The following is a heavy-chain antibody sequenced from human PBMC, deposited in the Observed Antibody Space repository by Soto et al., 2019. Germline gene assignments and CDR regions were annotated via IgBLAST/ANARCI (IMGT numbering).Heavy chain of an antibody. Sequence: PGGPLRLSCAASGFTFSSYSMSWVRQAPGKGLEWASGFRTGGDDATTYYADSVKGRFTISRDNSKNMLFLQMNSLRAEDTAVYYCAKDPGEFSFDYWGQGTLVTVSS. CDR2: FRTGGDDATT. V-gene: IGHV3-23*01. J-gene: IGHJ4*02. CDR3: AKDPGEFSFDY. CDR1: GFTFSSYS. D-gene: IGHD3-10*01.